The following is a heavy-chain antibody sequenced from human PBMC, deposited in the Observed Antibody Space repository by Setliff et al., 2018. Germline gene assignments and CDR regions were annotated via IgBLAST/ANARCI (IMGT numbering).Heavy chain of an antibody. V-gene: IGHV4-4*02. CDR3: ARGLEGEDYFYYMDV. CDR2: IYHDGNP. Sequence: SETLSLTCAVSGVSVNSLTWWSWVRQTPGKGLEWIGFIYHDGNPKFNPSVKSRVTMSVDKSKNQFSLKLTSVTAADTAVYYCARGLEGEDYFYYMDVWGKGNTVTVSS. D-gene: IGHD2-21*01. J-gene: IGHJ6*03. CDR1: GVSVNSLTW.